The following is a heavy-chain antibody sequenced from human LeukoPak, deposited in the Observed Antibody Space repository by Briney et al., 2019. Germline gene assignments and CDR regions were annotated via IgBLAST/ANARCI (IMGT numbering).Heavy chain of an antibody. V-gene: IGHV3-30*02. CDR3: ARETPRRGETRDGYR. CDR1: GFTFSSYG. Sequence: GGSLRLSCAASGFTFSSYGMHWVRQAPGKGLEWVAFIRYDGSNKYYADSVKGRFTISRDNPKNLLFLQINSLRVEDTAVYYCARETPRRGETRDGYRWGQGTVVTVSS. J-gene: IGHJ4*02. CDR2: IRYDGSNK. D-gene: IGHD5-24*01.